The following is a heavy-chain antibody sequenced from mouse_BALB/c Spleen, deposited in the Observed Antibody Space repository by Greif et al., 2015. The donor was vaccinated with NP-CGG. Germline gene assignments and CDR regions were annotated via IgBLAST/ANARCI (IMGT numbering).Heavy chain of an antibody. J-gene: IGHJ4*01. V-gene: IGHV5-17*02. Sequence: EVKLVESGGGLVQPGGSWKLSCAASGFTFSSFGMHWVRQAPEKGLEWVAYISSGSSTIYYADTVKGRFTISRDNPKNTLFLQMTSLRSEDTAMYYCARERYYYAMDYWGQGTSVTVSS. CDR3: ARERYYYAMDY. CDR1: GFTFSSFG. CDR2: ISSGSSTI.